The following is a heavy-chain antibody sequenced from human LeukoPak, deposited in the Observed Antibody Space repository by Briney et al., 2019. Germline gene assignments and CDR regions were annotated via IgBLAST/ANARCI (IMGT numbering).Heavy chain of an antibody. Sequence: GGSLRLSCAASGFTFDDYGMSWVRQAPGKGLEWVSAISGSGGSTYYADSVKGRFTISRDNSKNTLYLQMNSLRAEDTAVYYCANSGHIVATSPFGYWGQGTLVTVSS. V-gene: IGHV3-23*01. J-gene: IGHJ4*02. D-gene: IGHD5-12*01. CDR3: ANSGHIVATSPFGY. CDR1: GFTFDDYG. CDR2: ISGSGGST.